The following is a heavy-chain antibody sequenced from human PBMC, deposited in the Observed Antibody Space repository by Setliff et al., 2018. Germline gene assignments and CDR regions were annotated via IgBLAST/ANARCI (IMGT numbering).Heavy chain of an antibody. V-gene: IGHV4-38-2*01. CDR3: ARPHGGDYAFDI. D-gene: IGHD3-16*01. CDR2: IFQSGIT. CDR1: GFSITSGYY. J-gene: IGHJ3*02. Sequence: SETLSLTCAVSGFSITSGYYWGWIRQSPGKGPEWIGNIFQSGITFYNPSPKSRVTMSLDTSKNQFSLKLTSVTAADTAVYYCARPHGGDYAFDIWGQGRMVTVSS.